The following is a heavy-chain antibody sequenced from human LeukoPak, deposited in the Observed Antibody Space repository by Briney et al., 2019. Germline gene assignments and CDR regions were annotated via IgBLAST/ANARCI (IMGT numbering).Heavy chain of an antibody. CDR3: ARGRTGDYDYVWGSYRYKDYFDY. J-gene: IGHJ4*02. D-gene: IGHD3-16*02. CDR1: GGSFSGYY. CDR2: INHSGST. Sequence: SETLSLTCAVYGGSFSGYYWSWIRQPPGKGLEWIGEINHSGSTNYNPSLKSRVTISVDTSKNQFSLKLSSVTAADTAVYYCARGRTGDYDYVWGSYRYKDYFDYWGQGTLVTVSS. V-gene: IGHV4-34*01.